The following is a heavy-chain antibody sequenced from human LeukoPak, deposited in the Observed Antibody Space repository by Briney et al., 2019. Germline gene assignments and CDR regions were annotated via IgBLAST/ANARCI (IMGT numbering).Heavy chain of an antibody. Sequence: PSETLSLTCTVSGGSISSYYWSWIRQPPGKGLEWIGYIYYSGSTNYNPSLKSRVTISVDTSKNQFSLKLSSVTAADTAVYHCARDSTLRYYYGSGSDYYGMDVWGQGTTVTVSS. CDR2: IYYSGST. V-gene: IGHV4-59*01. CDR3: ARDSTLRYYYGSGSDYYGMDV. J-gene: IGHJ6*02. D-gene: IGHD3-10*01. CDR1: GGSISSYY.